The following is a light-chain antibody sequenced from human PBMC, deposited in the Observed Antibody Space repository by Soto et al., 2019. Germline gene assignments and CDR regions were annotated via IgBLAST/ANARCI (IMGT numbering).Light chain of an antibody. CDR1: SSDVGDYNY. CDR2: EVS. V-gene: IGLV2-14*01. J-gene: IGLJ3*02. CDR3: SSYISPSIVV. Sequence: QSALTQPASVSGSPGQSITISCTGTSSDVGDYNYVSWYQQYPGKAPKLMIYEVSHRLSGVSNRFSGSKSGYTASLTISGLQDEDEADSYCSSYISPSIVVFGGGTKLTVL.